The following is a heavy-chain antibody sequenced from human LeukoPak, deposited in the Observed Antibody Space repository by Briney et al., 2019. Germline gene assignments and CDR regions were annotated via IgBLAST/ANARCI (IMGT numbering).Heavy chain of an antibody. J-gene: IGHJ1*01. CDR1: GFTFSSYG. CDR3: ARTKPQQFDILS. CDR2: ISGSGGRT. V-gene: IGHV3-23*01. D-gene: IGHD3-9*01. Sequence: GGSLRLSPAASGFTFSSYGMSSVRQAPGKGVEWVSGISGSGGRTYYADSVKGQFTIPKDNSKNTLYLQLNSLRDEDTAVYYCARTKPQQFDILSWGQGTLVTVSS.